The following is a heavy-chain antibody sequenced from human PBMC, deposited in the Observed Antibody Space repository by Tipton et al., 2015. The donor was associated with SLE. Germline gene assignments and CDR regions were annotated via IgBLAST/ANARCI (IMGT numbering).Heavy chain of an antibody. Sequence: SLRLSCAASGFTFSSYGMHWVRQAPGKGLEWVAFIRYDGSNKYYADSVKGRFTISRDNSKNTLYLQMNSLRAEDTAVYYCAKDRQWLVSSTYFDYWGQGTLVTVSS. J-gene: IGHJ4*02. CDR1: GFTFSSYG. V-gene: IGHV3-30*02. CDR3: AKDRQWLVSSTYFDY. CDR2: IRYDGSNK. D-gene: IGHD6-19*01.